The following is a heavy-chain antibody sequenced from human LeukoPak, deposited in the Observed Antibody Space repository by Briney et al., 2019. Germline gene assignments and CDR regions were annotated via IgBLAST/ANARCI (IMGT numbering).Heavy chain of an antibody. J-gene: IGHJ5*02. CDR1: GGSFSGYY. Sequence: ETLSLTCAVYGGSFSGYYWRWIRQPAGKGLEWIGRISTSGSTDYNPSLKSRVTISVDTSKNQFSLKLSSVTAADTAVYYCARHPSGRMWLQQGGWFDPWGQGTLVTVSS. CDR2: ISTSGST. D-gene: IGHD5-24*01. CDR3: ARHPSGRMWLQQGGWFDP. V-gene: IGHV4-59*10.